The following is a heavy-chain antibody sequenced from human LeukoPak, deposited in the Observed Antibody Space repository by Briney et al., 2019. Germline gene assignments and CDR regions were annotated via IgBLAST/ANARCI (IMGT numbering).Heavy chain of an antibody. D-gene: IGHD1-14*01. V-gene: IGHV1-2*02. CDR1: GYTFTGYY. CDR2: INPNSGGT. Sequence: ASVKVSCKASGYTFTGYYMHWVRQAPGQGLEWMGWINPNSGGTNYAQKFQGRVTMTRDTSISTAYMELSRLRSDDTAVYCCARVIPGPGPFDYWGQGTLVTVSS. J-gene: IGHJ4*02. CDR3: ARVIPGPGPFDY.